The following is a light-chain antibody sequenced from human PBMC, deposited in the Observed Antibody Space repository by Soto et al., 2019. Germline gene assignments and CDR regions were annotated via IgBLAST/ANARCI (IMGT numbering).Light chain of an antibody. CDR1: QGIRND. CDR2: AAT. J-gene: IGKJ4*01. CDR3: LQDYNYPLT. Sequence: AIQIAPSPSSLSASVGDRVTIPFRASQGIRNDLGWYQQKPGKAPKLLIYAATTLQSGVPSRFSGSGSGTDFTLTISSLQPEDFATYYCLQDYNYPLTFGGGTKVDIK. V-gene: IGKV1-6*01.